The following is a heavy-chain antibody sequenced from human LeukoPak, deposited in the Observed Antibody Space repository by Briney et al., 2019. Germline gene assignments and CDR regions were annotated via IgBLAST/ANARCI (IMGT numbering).Heavy chain of an antibody. CDR3: ARTTYYYGSGRHFDY. D-gene: IGHD3-10*01. J-gene: IGHJ4*02. Sequence: GGSLRLSCAASGFTFSSYSMSWVRQAPGKGLEWVSSITTSSTYISYADSVKGRFTISRDNAKNSLYLQMNSLRAEDTGVYYCARTTYYYGSGRHFDYWGQGTLVTVSS. CDR1: GFTFSSYS. V-gene: IGHV3-21*01. CDR2: ITTSSTYI.